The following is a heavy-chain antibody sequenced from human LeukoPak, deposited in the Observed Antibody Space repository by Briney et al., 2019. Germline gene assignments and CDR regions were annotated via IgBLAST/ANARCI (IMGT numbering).Heavy chain of an antibody. V-gene: IGHV1-2*02. CDR1: GYTFTGYY. J-gene: IGHJ5*02. CDR3: ARDLLDIVVVPAAIVGFDP. Sequence: GASVKVSCKASGYTFTGYYMHWVRQAPGQGLEWMGCINPNSGGTNYAQKFQGRVTMTRDTSISTAYMELSRLRSDDTAVYYCARDLLDIVVVPAAIVGFDPWGQGTLVTVSS. CDR2: INPNSGGT. D-gene: IGHD2-2*01.